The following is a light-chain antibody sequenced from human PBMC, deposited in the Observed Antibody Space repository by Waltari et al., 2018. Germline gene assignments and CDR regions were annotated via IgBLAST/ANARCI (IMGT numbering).Light chain of an antibody. CDR3: SSYTGRNSWV. V-gene: IGLV2-14*01. J-gene: IGLJ3*02. CDR2: DVS. CDR1: SSDVGGYNY. Sequence: QSALTQPASVSGSPGQSITISCTGTSSDVGGYNYVSWYKQHPGKAPELMIFDVSKRPSGVSHRFSASASGDTASLTISGLQADDEGDYYCSSYTGRNSWVFGGGTKLTV.